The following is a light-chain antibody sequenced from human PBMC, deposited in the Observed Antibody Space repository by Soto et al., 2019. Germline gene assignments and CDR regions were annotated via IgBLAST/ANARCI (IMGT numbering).Light chain of an antibody. CDR1: SSDVGAYQY. J-gene: IGLJ2*01. V-gene: IGLV2-11*01. CDR2: DVN. CDR3: CSYAGRYTRI. Sequence: QSALTQPRSVSGSPGQSVTISCTGTSSDVGAYQYVSWYQQHPGKAPKLMVYDVNKRPSGVPDRFSGSKSGDTASLTIFGLQAEDEADYYCCSYAGRYTRIFGGGTKLTV.